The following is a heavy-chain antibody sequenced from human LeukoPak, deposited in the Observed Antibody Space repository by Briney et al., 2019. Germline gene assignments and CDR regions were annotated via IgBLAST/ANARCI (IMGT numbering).Heavy chain of an antibody. D-gene: IGHD3-10*01. Sequence: GGSLRLSCAASGFTFTDYSMSWIRLAPGKGLEWVAYISSSGSTIYYSDSVKGRFTISRDNAKKSLSLQMNSLRAEDTAVYYCAREATTTHYYGSGSYYAFDVWGQGTMVTVSS. CDR2: ISSSGSTI. CDR3: AREATTTHYYGSGSYYAFDV. CDR1: GFTFTDYS. J-gene: IGHJ3*01. V-gene: IGHV3-11*01.